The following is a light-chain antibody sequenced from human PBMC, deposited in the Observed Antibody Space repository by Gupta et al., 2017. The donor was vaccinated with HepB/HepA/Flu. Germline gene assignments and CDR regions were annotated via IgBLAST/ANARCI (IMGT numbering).Light chain of an antibody. CDR1: IRDVGTYNL. CDR3: CSYVFGNTYV. J-gene: IGLJ1*01. CDR2: EVT. V-gene: IGLV2-23*02. Sequence: QSALPPPASVSGSPGQPIPLSCVGSIRDVGTYNLVSWYQQHPGKAPKLMIYEVTKRPPGVSNRFSGSKSGNTASLTISGLQGEDEADYYCCSYVFGNTYVFGTGTTVTVL.